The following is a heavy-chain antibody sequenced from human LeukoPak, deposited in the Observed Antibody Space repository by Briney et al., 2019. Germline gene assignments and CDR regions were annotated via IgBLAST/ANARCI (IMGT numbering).Heavy chain of an antibody. CDR1: GFTFSSYA. D-gene: IGHD1-20*01. Sequence: GGSLRLSCSASGFTFSSYAMHWVRQAPGKGLEYVSAISSNGGSTYYADSVKGRFTISRDNSKNTLYLQMSSLRAEDTAVYYCGRGVTGTTGRWFDPWGQGTLVTVSS. CDR2: ISSNGGST. CDR3: GRGVTGTTGRWFDP. V-gene: IGHV3-64D*06. J-gene: IGHJ5*02.